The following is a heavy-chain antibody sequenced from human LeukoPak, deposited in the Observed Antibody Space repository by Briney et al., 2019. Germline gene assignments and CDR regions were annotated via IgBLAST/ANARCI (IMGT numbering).Heavy chain of an antibody. D-gene: IGHD4-23*01. J-gene: IGHJ4*02. Sequence: PGGSLRLSCAASGFTFSSYGMSWVRQAPGKGLELVSTISGSDTNTYYADSVEGLFIISRDNSKNTVYLQMNSLRAEDTAVYYCAKRSDYGGNGNYFDYWGQGTPVTISS. CDR2: ISGSDTNT. CDR1: GFTFSSYG. CDR3: AKRSDYGGNGNYFDY. V-gene: IGHV3-23*01.